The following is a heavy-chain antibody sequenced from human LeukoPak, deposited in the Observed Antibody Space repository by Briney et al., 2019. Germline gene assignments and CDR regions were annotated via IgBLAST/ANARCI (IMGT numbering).Heavy chain of an antibody. Sequence: SETLFLTCAVYGGSFSGYYWSWIRQPPGKGLEWIGEINHSGSTNYNPSLESRVTISVDTSKNQFSLKLSSVTAADTAVYYCARGSYDYVWGSYRYPDAFDIWGQGTMVTVSS. CDR2: INHSGST. CDR3: ARGSYDYVWGSYRYPDAFDI. D-gene: IGHD3-16*02. J-gene: IGHJ3*02. CDR1: GGSFSGYY. V-gene: IGHV4-34*01.